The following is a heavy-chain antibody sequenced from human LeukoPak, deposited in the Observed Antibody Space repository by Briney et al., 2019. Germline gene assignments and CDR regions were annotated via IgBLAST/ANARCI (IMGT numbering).Heavy chain of an antibody. J-gene: IGHJ4*02. D-gene: IGHD6-19*01. Sequence: GGSLRLSCAASGFTFSDYYLSWVRQAPGKRLEWVSFISSSATGSNTWYADSVKGRFTISRDNAKKSLFLQMNGLRAEDTAVYYCARALGAAVALSDFWGQGTLVTVSS. CDR2: ISSSATGSNT. V-gene: IGHV3-11*01. CDR1: GFTFSDYY. CDR3: ARALGAAVALSDF.